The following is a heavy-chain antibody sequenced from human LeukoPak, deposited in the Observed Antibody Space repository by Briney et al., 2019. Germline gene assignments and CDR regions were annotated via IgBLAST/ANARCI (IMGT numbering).Heavy chain of an antibody. CDR1: GFTFSNYA. Sequence: PGGSLRLSCAASGFTFSNYAMHWVRQAPGKGLEWVAVISSDGSNKYYADSVKGRFTISRDNSKNTLYLQMSSLRAEDTAVYYCFFPGATGKVYWGQGTLVTVSS. CDR3: FFPGATGKVY. V-gene: IGHV3-30-3*01. J-gene: IGHJ4*02. CDR2: ISSDGSNK. D-gene: IGHD1-1*01.